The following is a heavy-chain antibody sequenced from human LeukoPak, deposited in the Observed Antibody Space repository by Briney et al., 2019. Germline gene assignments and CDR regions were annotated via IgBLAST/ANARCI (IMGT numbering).Heavy chain of an antibody. V-gene: IGHV4-61*05. CDR2: IYYSGST. CDR1: GGSISRSSYY. D-gene: IGHD6-6*01. Sequence: SETLSLTCTVSGGSISRSSYYWGWIRQPPGKGLEWIGYIYYSGSTNYNPSLKSRVTISVDTSKNQFSLKLSSVTAADTAVYYCARGSSSTNAFDIWGQGTMVTVSS. J-gene: IGHJ3*02. CDR3: ARGSSSTNAFDI.